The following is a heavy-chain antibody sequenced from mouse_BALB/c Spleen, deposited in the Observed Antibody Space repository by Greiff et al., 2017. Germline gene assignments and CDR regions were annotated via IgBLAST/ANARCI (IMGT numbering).Heavy chain of an antibody. V-gene: IGHV1-37*01. Sequence: EVQLQQSGPQLVKPGASVKISCKASGYTFTGYFMNWVKQSPGKGLEWIGRINPYNGDTFYNQKFKGKATLTVDKSSSTAHMELLSLTSEDSAVYYCGRSDHYYAMDYWGQGTSVTVSS. CDR3: GRSDHYYAMDY. CDR1: GYTFTGYF. J-gene: IGHJ4*01. CDR2: INPYNGDT.